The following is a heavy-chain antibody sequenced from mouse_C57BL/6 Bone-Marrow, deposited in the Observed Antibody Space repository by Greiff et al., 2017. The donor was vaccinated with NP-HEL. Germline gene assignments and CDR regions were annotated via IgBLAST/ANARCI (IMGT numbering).Heavy chain of an antibody. CDR2: INPYNGGT. V-gene: IGHV1-19*01. J-gene: IGHJ1*03. CDR3: ARAGDYYGNYDWYFDV. D-gene: IGHD2-1*01. CDR1: GYTFTDYY. Sequence: EVQLQQSGPVLVKPGASVKMSCKASGYTFTDYYMNWVKQSHGKSLEWIGVINPYNGGTSYNQKFKGKATLTVDKSSSTAYMELNSLTSEDSAVYYCARAGDYYGNYDWYFDVWGTGTTVTVSS.